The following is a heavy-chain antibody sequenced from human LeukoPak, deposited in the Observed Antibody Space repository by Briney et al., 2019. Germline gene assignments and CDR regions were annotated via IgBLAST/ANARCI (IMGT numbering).Heavy chain of an antibody. J-gene: IGHJ4*02. D-gene: IGHD6-19*01. CDR2: INPNSGGT. V-gene: IGHV1-2*02. Sequence: ASVKVSCMASGYSFTVYYIHWVRQAPGQGLGWMGWINPNSGGTNYAQKFQGRVNMTRDTSISTAYMELSRLSSDETAVYYCARVIAVAGIGFDYWGEGTLVTVSS. CDR1: GYSFTVYY. CDR3: ARVIAVAGIGFDY.